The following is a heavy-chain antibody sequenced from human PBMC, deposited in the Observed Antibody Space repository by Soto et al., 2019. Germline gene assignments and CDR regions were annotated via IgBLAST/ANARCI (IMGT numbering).Heavy chain of an antibody. CDR2: ISYDGSNK. CDR3: ARVRGMANDAFDI. V-gene: IGHV3-30-3*01. Sequence: GGSLRLSCAASGFTFSSYAMHWFRQAPGKGLEWVAVISYDGSNKYYADSVKGRFTISRDNSKNTLYLQMNSLRAEDTAVYYCARVRGMANDAFDIWGQGTMVTVSS. CDR1: GFTFSSYA. J-gene: IGHJ3*02.